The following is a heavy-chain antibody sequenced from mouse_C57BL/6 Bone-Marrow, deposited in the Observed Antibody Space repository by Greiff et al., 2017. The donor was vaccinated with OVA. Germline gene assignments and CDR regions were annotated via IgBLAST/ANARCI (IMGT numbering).Heavy chain of an antibody. J-gene: IGHJ4*01. Sequence: VQLKESGPELVKPGASVKISCKASGYSFTDYNMNWVKQSNGKSLEWIGVINPNYGTTSYNQKFKGKATLTVDQSSSTAYMQLNSLTSEDSAVYYCARGDDGFSYAMDYWGQGTSVTVSS. V-gene: IGHV1-39*01. CDR3: ARGDDGFSYAMDY. CDR2: INPNYGTT. D-gene: IGHD2-3*01. CDR1: GYSFTDYN.